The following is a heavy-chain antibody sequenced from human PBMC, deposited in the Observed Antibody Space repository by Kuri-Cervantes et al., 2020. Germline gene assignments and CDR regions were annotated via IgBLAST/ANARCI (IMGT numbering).Heavy chain of an antibody. V-gene: IGHV3-15*01. Sequence: GESLKISCAASGIAFSNAWMSWVRQAPGKGLEWVGRIKSKTDGGTTDYAAPVKGRFTISRDDSENTLSLQMNSLKTEDTAVYYCTSRLRFDPWGQGTLVTVSS. CDR2: IKSKTDGGTT. CDR3: TSRLRFDP. J-gene: IGHJ5*02. CDR1: GIAFSNAW.